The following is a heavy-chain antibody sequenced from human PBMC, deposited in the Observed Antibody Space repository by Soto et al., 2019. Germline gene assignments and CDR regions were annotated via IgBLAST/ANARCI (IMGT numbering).Heavy chain of an antibody. CDR3: AKGGDCSRPNYYCYGMDV. Sequence: LRLSCAASGFTFSSYGMHWVRQAPGKGLEWVAVISYDGSNKYYADSVKGRFTISRDNSKNTLYLQMNSLRAEDTAVYYCAKGGDCSRPNYYCYGMDVWGQGTTVTVSS. D-gene: IGHD2-21*02. CDR2: ISYDGSNK. CDR1: GFTFSSYG. V-gene: IGHV3-30*18. J-gene: IGHJ6*02.